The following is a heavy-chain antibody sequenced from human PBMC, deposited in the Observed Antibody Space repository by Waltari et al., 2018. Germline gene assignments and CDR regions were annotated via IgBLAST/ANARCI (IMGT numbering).Heavy chain of an antibody. CDR2: MYRGGVT. CDR1: GLSVNDTY. J-gene: IGHJ6*02. V-gene: IGHV3-53*02. Sequence: EVQLAETGGGLIQPGGSLRLSCAASGLSVNDTYMAWVRQAPGKGLQWVSLMYRGGVTYYADFVQGRFTISRDKYKNTLYLQMNSLRAEDSAVYYCARGTSQLFYGLDIWGQGTTVTVSS. CDR3: ARGTSQLFYGLDI. D-gene: IGHD1-1*01.